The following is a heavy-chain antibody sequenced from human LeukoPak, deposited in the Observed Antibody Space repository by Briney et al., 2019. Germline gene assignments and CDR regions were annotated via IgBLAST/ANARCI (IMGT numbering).Heavy chain of an antibody. CDR2: ITSSSSYM. D-gene: IGHD6-6*01. V-gene: IGHV3-21*01. J-gene: IGHJ4*02. Sequence: PGGSLRLSCAASGFTFSSYNMNWVRQAPGKGLEWVSSITSSSSYMYYADSVKGRFTISRDNAKNSLYLQMNSLRAEDTAVYYCAGDPGPGVHWGQGTLVTVSS. CDR1: GFTFSSYN. CDR3: AGDPGPGVH.